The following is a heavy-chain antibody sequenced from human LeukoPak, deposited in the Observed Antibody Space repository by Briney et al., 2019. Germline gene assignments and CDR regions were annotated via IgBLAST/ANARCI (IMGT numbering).Heavy chain of an antibody. J-gene: IGHJ4*02. D-gene: IGHD1-26*01. Sequence: PGGSPRLSCVASGFTFSSHNMNWVRQAPGKGLEWLSYISSSGSVRHYADSVKGRFTISRDNAKSSLSLQTNSLRSEDTAVYYCARVLVGATGREYWGQGTLVTVSS. CDR1: GFTFSSHN. CDR3: ARVLVGATGREY. CDR2: ISSSGSVR. V-gene: IGHV3-48*04.